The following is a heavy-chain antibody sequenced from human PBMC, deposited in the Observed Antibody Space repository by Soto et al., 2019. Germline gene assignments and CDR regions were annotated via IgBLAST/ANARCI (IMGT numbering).Heavy chain of an antibody. CDR2: ISGSGGST. CDR3: AKDRLAYYGSGSFDY. V-gene: IGHV3-23*01. CDR1: EFTFSSYA. D-gene: IGHD3-10*01. J-gene: IGHJ4*02. Sequence: EVQLLESGGGLVQPGGSLRLSCAASEFTFSSYAMSWVRQAPGKGLEWVSAISGSGGSTYYADSVNGRFTISRDNSKNTLYLQMNSLRAEDTAVYYCAKDRLAYYGSGSFDYWGQGTLVTVSS.